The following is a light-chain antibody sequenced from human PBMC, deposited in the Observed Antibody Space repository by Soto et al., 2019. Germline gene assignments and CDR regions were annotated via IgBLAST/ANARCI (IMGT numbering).Light chain of an antibody. CDR3: AAWDDSLKAPV. CDR1: SSNIGTNT. V-gene: IGLV1-44*01. CDR2: VDH. J-gene: IGLJ2*01. Sequence: QSALTQPPSASGTPGQRVTISCSGSSSNIGTNTVNWYQQLPGRAPKLLIYVDHQRPSGVPDRFSGSKSATSASLAISGLQSDDESTFYCAAWDDSLKAPVFGGGTKLTVL.